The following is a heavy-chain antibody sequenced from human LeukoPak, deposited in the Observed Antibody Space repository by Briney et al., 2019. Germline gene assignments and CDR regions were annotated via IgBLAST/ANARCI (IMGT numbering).Heavy chain of an antibody. D-gene: IGHD3-22*01. J-gene: IGHJ5*02. Sequence: SETLSLTCTVCGYSISSGYYWGWIRQPPGKGVKWIGSIYHSGSTYYNPSLKSRVTISVYTSKNQFSLKLSSVTAADTAVYYCARERDPGADSSGYYYGWFDPWGQGTLVTVSS. CDR3: ARERDPGADSSGYYYGWFDP. CDR2: IYHSGST. CDR1: GYSISSGYY. V-gene: IGHV4-38-2*02.